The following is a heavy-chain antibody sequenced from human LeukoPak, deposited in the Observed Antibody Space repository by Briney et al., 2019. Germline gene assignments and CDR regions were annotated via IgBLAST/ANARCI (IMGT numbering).Heavy chain of an antibody. Sequence: GGSLRLSCAASGFTFSSYGMHWVRQAPGKGLEWVAFIRYDGSNKYYADSVKDRFTISRDNSENTLHLQMTSLRVEDAAMYYCARDLVVAGTYGFGNWGQGTLVTVSS. J-gene: IGHJ4*02. CDR1: GFTFSSYG. D-gene: IGHD2-15*01. CDR2: IRYDGSNK. V-gene: IGHV3-30*02. CDR3: ARDLVVAGTYGFGN.